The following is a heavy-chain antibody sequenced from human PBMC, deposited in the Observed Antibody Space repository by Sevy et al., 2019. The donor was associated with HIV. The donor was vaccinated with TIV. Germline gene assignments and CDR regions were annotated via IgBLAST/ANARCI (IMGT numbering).Heavy chain of an antibody. Sequence: GGCLRLSCAASGFTFRGYVMSWVRQAPGKGLEWVSAISGSGGSTYYADSVKGRFTISRDNSKNMLDLQMNSLRDEDTAVYDCAREEVTGFDYWGQGTLVTVSS. J-gene: IGHJ4*02. V-gene: IGHV3-23*01. D-gene: IGHD1-26*01. CDR2: ISGSGGST. CDR1: GFTFRGYV. CDR3: AREEVTGFDY.